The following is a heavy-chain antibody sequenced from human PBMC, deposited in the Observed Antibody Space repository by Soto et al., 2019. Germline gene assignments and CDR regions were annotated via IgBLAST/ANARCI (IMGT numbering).Heavy chain of an antibody. J-gene: IGHJ6*02. V-gene: IGHV3-13*05. D-gene: IGHD2-2*01. CDR2: IGTAGDP. CDR1: GFTFSSYD. Sequence: PGGSLRLSCAASGFTFSSYDMHWVRQATGKGLEWVSAIGTAGDPYYPGSVKGRFTISRENAKNSLYLQMNSLRAGDTAVYYCARGLLTTRDTYCSSTSCRKYYYYGMDVWGQGTTVTVSS. CDR3: ARGLLTTRDTYCSSTSCRKYYYYGMDV.